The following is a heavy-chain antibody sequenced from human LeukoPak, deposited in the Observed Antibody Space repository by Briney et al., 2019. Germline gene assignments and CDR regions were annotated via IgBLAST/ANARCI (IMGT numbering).Heavy chain of an antibody. J-gene: IGHJ4*02. CDR2: MYYSGTT. CDR3: VRHIYYGSGTYYNGPLYYFDY. V-gene: IGHV4-39*01. CDR1: GGSISSSSYY. Sequence: SETLSLTCTVSGGSISSSSYYWAWIRQPPGKGLEWIGTMYYSGTTYYNPSLKSRVTISVDTSKNQFSLKLSSVTAADTAVYYCVRHIYYGSGTYYNGPLYYFDYSGQGTLATVSS. D-gene: IGHD3-10*01.